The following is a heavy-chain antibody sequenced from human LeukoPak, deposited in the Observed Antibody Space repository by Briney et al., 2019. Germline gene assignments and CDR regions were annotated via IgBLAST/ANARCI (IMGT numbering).Heavy chain of an antibody. CDR2: VNPNSGGT. J-gene: IGHJ4*01. CDR1: GYTFTGYY. Sequence: ASVKVSCKASGYTFTGYYIHWVRQAPGQGLEWMGWVNPNSGGTNYPQNFRDRVTLSADTSINTAYMELSSLRFDDTAVYYCAVIPVTNPESNFDFWGQGTLVTVSS. CDR3: AVIPVTNPESNFDF. V-gene: IGHV1-2*02. D-gene: IGHD4-17*01.